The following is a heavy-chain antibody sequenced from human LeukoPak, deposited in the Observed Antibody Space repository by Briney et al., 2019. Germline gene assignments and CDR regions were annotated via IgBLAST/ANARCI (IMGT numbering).Heavy chain of an antibody. D-gene: IGHD3-10*01. J-gene: IGHJ4*02. CDR2: IKQDGSEK. CDR1: GFTFDDYA. V-gene: IGHV3-7*01. CDR3: ARDRGNSY. Sequence: PGRSLRLSCAASGFTFDDYAMHWVRQAPGKGLEWVANIKQDGSEKYYVDSVKGRFTISRDNAKNSLYLQMNSLRAEDTAVYYCARDRGNSYWGQGTLVTVSS.